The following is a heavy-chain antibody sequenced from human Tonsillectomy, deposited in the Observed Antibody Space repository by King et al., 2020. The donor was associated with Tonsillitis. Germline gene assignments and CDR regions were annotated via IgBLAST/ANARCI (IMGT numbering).Heavy chain of an antibody. D-gene: IGHD3-10*02. CDR1: GFTFSNYA. CDR3: AKRRGDVRATTLLYYFGN. CDR2: ISGSGITT. J-gene: IGHJ4*02. V-gene: IGHV3-23*04. Sequence: VQLVESGGGLVQPGGSLRLSCAASGFTFSNYAMSWVRQAPGKGLEWISAISGSGITTYSADSLRGRFSISRDNSKNTLYLEMNSLRAEDTAVYYCAKRRGDVRATTLLYYFGNWGQGALVTVSS.